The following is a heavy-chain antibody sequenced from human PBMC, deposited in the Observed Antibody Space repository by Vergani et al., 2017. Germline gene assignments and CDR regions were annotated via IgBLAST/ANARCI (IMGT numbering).Heavy chain of an antibody. J-gene: IGHJ6*03. CDR2: IDHTGRP. Sequence: QVQLQQWGGGLLKPSETLSLTCVVNGGSFTSYHWTWIRQSPGEGLEWVGDIDHTGRPDYNPSLKSRLTMSVDKSRNQFSLTLNSVTATDTAIYFCARVNTETNGHLYYYYYMDVRGQGIAVTVS. D-gene: IGHD4-11*01. CDR1: GGSFTSYH. CDR3: ARVNTETNGHLYYYYYMDV. V-gene: IGHV4-34*01.